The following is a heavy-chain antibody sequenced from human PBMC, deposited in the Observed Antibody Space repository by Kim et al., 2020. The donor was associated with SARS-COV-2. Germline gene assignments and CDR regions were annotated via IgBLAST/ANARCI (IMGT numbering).Heavy chain of an antibody. V-gene: IGHV4-31*03. D-gene: IGHD3-22*01. Sequence: SETLSLTCTVSGGSISSGGYYWSWIRQHPGKGLEWIGYIYYSGSTYYNPSLKSRVTISVDTSKNQFSLKLRSVTAADTAVYYCARAPITMIVVVQAFDIWVRGTMLTVSS. CDR1: GGSISSGGYY. CDR2: IYYSGST. CDR3: ARAPITMIVVVQAFDI. J-gene: IGHJ3*02.